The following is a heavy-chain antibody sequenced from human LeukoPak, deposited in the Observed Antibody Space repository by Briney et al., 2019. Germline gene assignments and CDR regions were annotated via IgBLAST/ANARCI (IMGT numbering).Heavy chain of an antibody. CDR1: GGSISSYY. D-gene: IGHD6-13*01. CDR2: IYYSGST. Sequence: PSETLSLTCTVSGGSISSYYWSWIRQPPGKGLEWIGYIYYSGSTNYNPSLKGRVTISVDTSKNQFSLNLSTVTAADTAVYYCASFTPPGIAAAGSRPRPDGIFDYWGQGTLVTVSS. V-gene: IGHV4-59*08. CDR3: ASFTPPGIAAAGSRPRPDGIFDY. J-gene: IGHJ4*02.